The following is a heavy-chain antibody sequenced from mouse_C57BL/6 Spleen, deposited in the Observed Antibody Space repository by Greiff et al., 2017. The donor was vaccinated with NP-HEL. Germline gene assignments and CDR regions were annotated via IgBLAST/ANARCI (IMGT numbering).Heavy chain of an antibody. CDR3: ARPNSYGRWYFDV. CDR1: GYTFTDYN. CDR2: INPNNGGT. V-gene: IGHV1-18*01. Sequence: EVQLQQSGPELVKPGASVKIPCKASGYTFTDYNMDWVKQSHGKSLEWIGDINPNNGGTIYNQKFKGKATLTVDKSSSTAYMELRSLTSEDTAVYYCARPNSYGRWYFDVWGTGTTVTVSS. J-gene: IGHJ1*03. D-gene: IGHD1-1*01.